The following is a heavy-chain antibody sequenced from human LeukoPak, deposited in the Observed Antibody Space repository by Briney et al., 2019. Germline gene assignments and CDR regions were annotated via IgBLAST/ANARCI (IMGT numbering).Heavy chain of an antibody. CDR2: IYYSGST. CDR1: GGSISGFY. CDR3: AGPRSYFDY. J-gene: IGHJ4*02. V-gene: IGHV4-59*08. Sequence: SETLSLTCTVSGGSISGFYWTWIRQPPGKGLEWIGYIYYSGSTNYNPSLKTRVTISVDMSKNQFSLKLSSVTAADTAVYYCAGPRSYFDYWGQGTLVTVSS.